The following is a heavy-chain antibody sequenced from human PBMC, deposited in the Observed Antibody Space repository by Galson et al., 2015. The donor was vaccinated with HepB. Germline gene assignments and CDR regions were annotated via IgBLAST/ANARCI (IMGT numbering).Heavy chain of an antibody. CDR2: ISYDGSNK. J-gene: IGHJ6*02. V-gene: IGHV3-30*18. CDR3: AKEYYDSSGYYYGESYGMDV. Sequence: SLRLAGAASGFTCSNYGMHWVRQAPGKGLEWVAVISYDGSNKYYADSVKGRFTISRDNSKNTLYLQMNSRRAEDTAVYYCAKEYYDSSGYYYGESYGMDVWGQGTTVTVSS. D-gene: IGHD3-22*01. CDR1: GFTCSNYG.